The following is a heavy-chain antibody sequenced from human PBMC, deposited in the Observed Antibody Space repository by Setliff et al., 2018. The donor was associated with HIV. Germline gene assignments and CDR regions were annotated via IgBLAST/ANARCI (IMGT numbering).Heavy chain of an antibody. D-gene: IGHD5-12*01. CDR3: GTASGYDLFMGAFDI. V-gene: IGHV4-34*01. CDR2: INQSGGI. J-gene: IGHJ3*02. Sequence: PSETLSLTCAVSGGSFSGYYWSWIRQPPGKGLEWIGEINQSGGINYNPSLKSRVTISIDTFKNQFSMKLYSVTAADTAVYYCGTASGYDLFMGAFDIWGQGTMVTVSS. CDR1: GGSFSGYY.